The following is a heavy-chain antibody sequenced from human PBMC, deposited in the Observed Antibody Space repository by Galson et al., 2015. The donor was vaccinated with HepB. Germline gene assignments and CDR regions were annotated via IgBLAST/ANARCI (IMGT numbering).Heavy chain of an antibody. V-gene: IGHV3-23*01. J-gene: IGHJ4*02. CDR3: AKGKRRDLNLSVFEY. Sequence: SLRLSCAASGFTFSSYAISWVRQAPGKGLEWVSGISGSADSTYYADSMKGRITISRDNSKSTLYLQMNSLRDEDTAVYYGAKGKRRDLNLSVFEYWGQGTLVTVSS. CDR2: ISGSADST. CDR1: GFTFSSYA.